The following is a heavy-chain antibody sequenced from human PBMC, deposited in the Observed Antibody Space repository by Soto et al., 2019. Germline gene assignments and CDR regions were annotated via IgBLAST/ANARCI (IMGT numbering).Heavy chain of an antibody. D-gene: IGHD6-6*01. CDR2: INSDGSST. CDR1: GFTFSSYW. J-gene: IGHJ4*02. V-gene: IGHV3-74*01. Sequence: GGSLRLSCAASGFTFSSYWMHWVRQAPGKGLVWVSRINSDGSSTSYADSVKGRFTISRDNAKNTLFLQMSSLRAEDTAMYYCVRTIYSTSSVGFWGQGTLVTVSS. CDR3: VRTIYSTSSVGF.